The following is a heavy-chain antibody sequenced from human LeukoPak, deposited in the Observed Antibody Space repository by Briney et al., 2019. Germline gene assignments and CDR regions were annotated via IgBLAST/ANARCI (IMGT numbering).Heavy chain of an antibody. Sequence: SETLSLTCTVSGGSISSSSYYWGWIRQPPGKGLEWIGSIYYSGSTYYNPSLKSRVTISVDTSKNQFSLKLSSVTAADTAVYYCARGGNHRYYYDSSGYYYWGQGTLVTVSS. CDR3: ARGGNHRYYYDSSGYYY. V-gene: IGHV4-39*07. D-gene: IGHD3-22*01. CDR2: IYYSGST. CDR1: GGSISSSSYY. J-gene: IGHJ4*02.